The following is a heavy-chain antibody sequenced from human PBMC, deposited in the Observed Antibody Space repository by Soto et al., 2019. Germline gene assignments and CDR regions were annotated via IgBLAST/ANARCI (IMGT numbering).Heavy chain of an antibody. D-gene: IGHD3-9*01. CDR2: IYYSGST. CDR3: AGDAIFSYNDY. CDR1: GGSISSSSYY. Sequence: SETLSLTCTVSGGSISSSSYYWGWIRQPPGKGLEWIGSIYYSGSTYYNPSLKSRVTISVDTSKNQFSLKLSSVTAADTAVYYCAGDAIFSYNDYWGQGTLVTVSS. V-gene: IGHV4-39*01. J-gene: IGHJ4*02.